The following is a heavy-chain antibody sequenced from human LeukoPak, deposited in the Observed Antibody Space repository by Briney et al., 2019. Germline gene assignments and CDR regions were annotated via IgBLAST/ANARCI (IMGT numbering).Heavy chain of an antibody. Sequence: ASVKVSCKASGYTFTGYYMHWARQAPGQGLERMGWINPNSGGTNYAQKFQGRVTMTRDTSISTAYMELSRLRSDDTAVYYCARMDRQLVQGFDYWGQGTLVTVSS. D-gene: IGHD6-13*01. J-gene: IGHJ4*02. CDR3: ARMDRQLVQGFDY. CDR1: GYTFTGYY. CDR2: INPNSGGT. V-gene: IGHV1-2*02.